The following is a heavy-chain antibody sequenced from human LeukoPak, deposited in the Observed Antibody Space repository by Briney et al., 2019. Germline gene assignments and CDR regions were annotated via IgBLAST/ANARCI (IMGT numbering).Heavy chain of an antibody. Sequence: SETLSLTCAVSGYSISSGYYWGWIRQPPGKGLEWTGSIFHSGSTYYNPSLKSRVNMSVDTSKNQISLKLSSVTAADTAVYYCARASGSYGSGSYYYYGMDVWGKGTTVTVSS. CDR3: ARASGSYGSGSYYYYGMDV. V-gene: IGHV4-38-2*01. CDR2: IFHSGST. D-gene: IGHD3-10*01. CDR1: GYSISSGYY. J-gene: IGHJ6*04.